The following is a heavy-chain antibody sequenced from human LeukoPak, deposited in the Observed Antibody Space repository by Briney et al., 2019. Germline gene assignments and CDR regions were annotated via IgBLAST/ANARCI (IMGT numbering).Heavy chain of an antibody. Sequence: GGSLRPSCAASGFTFSSYAMSWVRQAPGKGLEWVSAISGSGGSTYYADSVKGRFTISRDNSKNTLYLQMNSLRAEDTAVYYCAKELYDFWSGYYRGGAFDIWGQGTMVTVSS. V-gene: IGHV3-23*01. CDR3: AKELYDFWSGYYRGGAFDI. J-gene: IGHJ3*02. D-gene: IGHD3-3*01. CDR2: ISGSGGST. CDR1: GFTFSSYA.